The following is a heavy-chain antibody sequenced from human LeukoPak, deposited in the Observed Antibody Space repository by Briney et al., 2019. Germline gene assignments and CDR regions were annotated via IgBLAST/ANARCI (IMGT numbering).Heavy chain of an antibody. CDR2: INPNSGGT. CDR3: ARGTVGGIAVAGHFDY. V-gene: IGHV1-2*02. J-gene: IGHJ4*02. Sequence: ASVKVSCKASGYTFTGYYMHWVRQAPGQGLEWMGWINPNSGGTNYAQKFQGRVTMTRDMSTSTVYMELSSLRSEDTAVYYCARGTVGGIAVAGHFDYWGQGTLVTVSS. D-gene: IGHD6-19*01. CDR1: GYTFTGYY.